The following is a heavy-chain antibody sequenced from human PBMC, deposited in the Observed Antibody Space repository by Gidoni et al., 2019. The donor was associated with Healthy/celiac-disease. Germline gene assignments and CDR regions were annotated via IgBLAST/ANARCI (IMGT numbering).Heavy chain of an antibody. Sequence: QVQLQESGPGLVKPSQTLSLTCPVSGGSISSGGYYWSCIRQHPGKGVAWIGYIYYSGSTYYNPALNSRVTISVDTSKNQFSLKLSSVTAADTAVYYCARDSSGWGFWWFDPWGQGTLVTVSS. J-gene: IGHJ5*02. V-gene: IGHV4-31*03. CDR3: ARDSSGWGFWWFDP. CDR2: IYYSGST. D-gene: IGHD6-19*01. CDR1: GGSISSGGYY.